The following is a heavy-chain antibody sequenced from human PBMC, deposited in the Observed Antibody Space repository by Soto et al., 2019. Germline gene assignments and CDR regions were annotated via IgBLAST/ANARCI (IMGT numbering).Heavy chain of an antibody. CDR3: ARVVEEGCFDI. V-gene: IGHV3-33*01. CDR2: IWYDGSNK. Sequence: QVQLVESGGGVVQPGRSLRLSCAASGFTFSSYGMHWVRQAPGKGLEWVAVIWYDGSNKYYADSVKGRFTISRDNSKNTLYLQMNSLRAEDTAVYYCARVVEEGCFDIWGQGTMVTVSS. J-gene: IGHJ3*02. CDR1: GFTFSSYG.